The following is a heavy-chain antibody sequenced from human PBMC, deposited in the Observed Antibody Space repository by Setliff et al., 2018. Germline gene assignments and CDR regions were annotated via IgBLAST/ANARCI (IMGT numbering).Heavy chain of an antibody. D-gene: IGHD3-10*01. Sequence: SETLSLTCTVYGGSFSNYYWSWIRQPPGKGLEWIGEINHSGSTNYNPSLTSRVSISVDTSKNQFSLKLSSVTAADTAIYYCARDPGFRSGTWSLDLWGQGTQVTVSS. CDR2: INHSGST. J-gene: IGHJ5*02. V-gene: IGHV4-34*01. CDR1: GGSFSNYY. CDR3: ARDPGFRSGTWSLDL.